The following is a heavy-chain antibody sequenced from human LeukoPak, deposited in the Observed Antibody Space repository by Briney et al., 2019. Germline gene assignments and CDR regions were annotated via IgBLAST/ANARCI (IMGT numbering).Heavy chain of an antibody. CDR1: GFTFGDYA. D-gene: IGHD3-3*01. CDR3: TRDQPYYDFWSGYSHHYGMDV. J-gene: IGHJ6*02. Sequence: GGSLRLSCTASGFTFGDYAMSWVRQAPGKGLEWVGFIRSKAYGGTTEYAATVKGRFTISRDDSKSIAYLQMNSLKTEDTAVYYCTRDQPYYDFWSGYSHHYGMDVWGQGTTVTVSS. CDR2: IRSKAYGGTT. V-gene: IGHV3-49*04.